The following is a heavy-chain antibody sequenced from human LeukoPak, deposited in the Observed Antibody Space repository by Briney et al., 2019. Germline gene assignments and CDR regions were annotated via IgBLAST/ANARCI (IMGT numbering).Heavy chain of an antibody. CDR3: ARDGGHSTDFDY. J-gene: IGHJ4*02. D-gene: IGHD2/OR15-2a*01. V-gene: IGHV3-7*01. CDR2: IKQDGSER. CDR1: GFTFSRHW. Sequence: GGCLRLSCATSGFTFSRHWMSWVRQAPGKGPEWVANIKQDGSERYYVDSVKGRFTISRDNAKNSLYLQMNSLRAEDTAVYYCARDGGHSTDFDYWGQGILVTVSS.